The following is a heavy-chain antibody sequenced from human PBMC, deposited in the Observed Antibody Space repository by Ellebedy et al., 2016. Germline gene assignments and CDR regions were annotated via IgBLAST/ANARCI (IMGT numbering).Heavy chain of an antibody. CDR3: ARGIEAYSWGGMDV. J-gene: IGHJ6*02. V-gene: IGHV3-13*01. Sequence: GGSLRLXXAASGFTFSPRDMHWVRQATGKGLEWVSAIGTAGDTYYRDSVKGRFTISRDNAKNSLYLQMNSLSAGDTAVYYCARGIEAYSWGGMDVWGQGTTVTVSS. CDR2: IGTAGDT. CDR1: GFTFSPRD. D-gene: IGHD5-18*01.